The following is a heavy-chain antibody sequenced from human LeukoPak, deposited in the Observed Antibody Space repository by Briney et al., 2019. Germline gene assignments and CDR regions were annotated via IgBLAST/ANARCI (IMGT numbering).Heavy chain of an antibody. V-gene: IGHV3-30*02. CDR3: AKAPVTSCRGAFCYPFDY. CDR2: VRYDGSNK. CDR1: GFTFSIYG. Sequence: GGSLRLSCAASGFTFSIYGMHWVRQAPGKGLEWVAFVRYDGSNKFYADSVKGRFTISRDTSRSTLYLQMNSLRAEDAAVYYCAKAPVTSCRGAFCYPFDYWGQGTLVTVSS. D-gene: IGHD2-15*01. J-gene: IGHJ4*02.